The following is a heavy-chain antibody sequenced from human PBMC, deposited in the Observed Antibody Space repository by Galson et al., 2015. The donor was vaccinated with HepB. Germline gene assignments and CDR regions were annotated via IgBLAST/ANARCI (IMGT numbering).Heavy chain of an antibody. CDR2: INGRGPTR. CDR1: GFILRHHA. CDR3: VKEGSWFGGDWFDP. J-gene: IGHJ5*02. D-gene: IGHD3-16*01. Sequence: SLRLSCAGSGFILRHHAMAWIRQAPGKGLEWVSGINGRGPTRSYSDAVKGRFSISRDNSKDTVFLQMDNPRAEDTAVYYCVKEGSWFGGDWFDPWGQGALVTVS. V-gene: IGHV3-23*01.